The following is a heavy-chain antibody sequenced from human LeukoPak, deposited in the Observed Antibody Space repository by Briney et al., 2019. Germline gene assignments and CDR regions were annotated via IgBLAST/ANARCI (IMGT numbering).Heavy chain of an antibody. J-gene: IGHJ4*02. V-gene: IGHV4-39*01. D-gene: IGHD6-13*01. CDR1: GVSVSSGSFY. Sequence: SETLSLTCTVSGVSVSSGSFYWGWIRQPPGKGLEWIGSIYYSGSTYYNPSPKSRVTISVDTSKNQFSLKLSSVTAADTAVYYCARHLEVSGWYYFDYWGQGTLVTVSS. CDR2: IYYSGST. CDR3: ARHLEVSGWYYFDY.